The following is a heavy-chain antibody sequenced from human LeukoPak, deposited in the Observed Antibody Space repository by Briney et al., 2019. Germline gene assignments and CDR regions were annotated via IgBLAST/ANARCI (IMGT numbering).Heavy chain of an antibody. V-gene: IGHV1-2*02. D-gene: IGHD3-10*01. CDR3: ARDRSDYYGSGSYYNGPYFDY. CDR1: GYTFTGYY. Sequence: ASVKVSCKASGYTFTGYYMHWVRQAPGQGLEWMGWINPNSGGTNYAQKFQGRVTMTRDTSISTAYMELSRLRSDDTAVYYCARDRSDYYGSGSYYNGPYFDYWGQGTLVTVSS. J-gene: IGHJ4*02. CDR2: INPNSGGT.